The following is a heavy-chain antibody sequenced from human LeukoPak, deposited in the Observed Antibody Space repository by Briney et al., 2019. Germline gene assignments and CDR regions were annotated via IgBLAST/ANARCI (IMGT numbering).Heavy chain of an antibody. J-gene: IGHJ4*02. CDR3: AKTHIYYENSGYLSDS. Sequence: GGSLRLSCADSGFTFSSYAMSWVRQAPGKGLEWVSAITGRGGSTYYADSVKGRFTISRDNSKNTLYLQMNSLRAEDTAVYYCAKTHIYYENSGYLSDSWGQGTLVTVSS. V-gene: IGHV3-23*01. CDR1: GFTFSSYA. CDR2: ITGRGGST. D-gene: IGHD3-22*01.